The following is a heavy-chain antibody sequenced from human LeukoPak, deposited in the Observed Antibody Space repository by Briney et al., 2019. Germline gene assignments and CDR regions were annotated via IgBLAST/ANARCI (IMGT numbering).Heavy chain of an antibody. D-gene: IGHD4-17*01. CDR3: VRSKSGTYGWFDP. V-gene: IGHV4-59*01. J-gene: IGHJ5*02. Sequence: SETLSLTCTVSGGSISGYYWSWIRQPPGKGLEWSGYIYYTGSTNYNPSLKSRVIISVDTSKNRFSLKVSSVTAADTAVYYCVRSKSGTYGWFDPWGQGTLVTVSS. CDR2: IYYTGST. CDR1: GGSISGYY.